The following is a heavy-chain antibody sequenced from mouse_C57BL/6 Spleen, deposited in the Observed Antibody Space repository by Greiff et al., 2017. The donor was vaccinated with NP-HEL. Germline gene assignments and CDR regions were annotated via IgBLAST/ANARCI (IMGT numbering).Heavy chain of an antibody. CDR3: ARQNYYGSSWYFDV. CDR2: FHPYNDDT. D-gene: IGHD1-1*01. V-gene: IGHV1-47*01. Sequence: QVQLQQSGAELVKPGASVKMSCKASGYTFTTYPIEWMKQNHGKSLEWIGNFHPYNDDTTYNEKFKGKATLTVEKSSSTVYLELSRLTSDDSAVYYCARQNYYGSSWYFDVWGTGTTVTVSS. CDR1: GYTFTTYP. J-gene: IGHJ1*03.